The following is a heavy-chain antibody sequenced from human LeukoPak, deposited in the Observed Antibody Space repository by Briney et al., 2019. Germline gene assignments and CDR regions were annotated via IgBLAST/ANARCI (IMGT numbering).Heavy chain of an antibody. CDR2: ISSSNSAI. CDR1: GFTFNRYS. V-gene: IGHV3-48*04. Sequence: QTGGSLRLSCAASGFTFNRYSMNWVRQAPGKGLEWVSYISSSNSAIYYADSVQGRFTISRDNAKNSLYLQMNSLRAEDTAVYYCAREPKSSGSGFDYWGQGTLVTVSS. D-gene: IGHD6-19*01. CDR3: AREPKSSGSGFDY. J-gene: IGHJ4*02.